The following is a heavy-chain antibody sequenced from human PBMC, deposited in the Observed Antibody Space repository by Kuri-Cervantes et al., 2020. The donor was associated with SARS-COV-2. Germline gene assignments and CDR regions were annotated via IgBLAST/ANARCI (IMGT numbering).Heavy chain of an antibody. D-gene: IGHD2-2*01. CDR3: AKGFVPAAPRGDY. CDR2: ISSSGGST. CDR1: GFTFSSYA. V-gene: IGHV3-23*01. Sequence: GESLKISCAASGFTFSSYAMSWVRQAPGKGLEWVSAISSSGGSTYYADSVKGRFTISRDNSKNTLYLQMNSLRAEDTAVYYCAKGFVPAAPRGDYWGQGTLVTVSS. J-gene: IGHJ4*02.